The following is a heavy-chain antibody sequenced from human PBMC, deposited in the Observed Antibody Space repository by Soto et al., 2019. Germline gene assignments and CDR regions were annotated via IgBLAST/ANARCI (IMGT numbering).Heavy chain of an antibody. D-gene: IGHD3-22*01. CDR1: GGSISSGDYY. CDR3: ARSPNRYYDSSGPNRSFDY. V-gene: IGHV4-30-4*01. J-gene: IGHJ4*02. Sequence: PSETLSLTCTVSGGSISSGDYYWSWIRQPPGKGLEWIGYIYYSGSTYYNPSLKSRVTISVDTSKNQFSLKLSSVTAADTAVYYCARSPNRYYDSSGPNRSFDYWGQGTLVTVSS. CDR2: IYYSGST.